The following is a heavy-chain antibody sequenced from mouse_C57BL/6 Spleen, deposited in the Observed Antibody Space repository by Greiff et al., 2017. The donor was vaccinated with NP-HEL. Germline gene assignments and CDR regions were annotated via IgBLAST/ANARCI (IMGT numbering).Heavy chain of an antibody. J-gene: IGHJ4*01. D-gene: IGHD2-5*01. Sequence: VQLQQSGAELVRPGASVTLSCKASGYTFTDYEMHWVKQTPVHGLEWIGAIDPETGGTAYNQKFKGKAILTADKSSSTAYMELRSLTSEDSAVYYCTRYSNYLYAMDYWGQGTSVTVSS. CDR2: IDPETGGT. CDR1: GYTFTDYE. CDR3: TRYSNYLYAMDY. V-gene: IGHV1-15*01.